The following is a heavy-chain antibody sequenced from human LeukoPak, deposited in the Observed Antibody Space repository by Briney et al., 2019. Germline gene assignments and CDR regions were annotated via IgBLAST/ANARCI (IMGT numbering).Heavy chain of an antibody. CDR1: GGTFSSYA. J-gene: IGHJ3*02. V-gene: IGHV1-69*05. CDR3: ASFQGTIAVAGARHDAFDI. Sequence: ASVKVSCKASGGTFSSYAISWVRQAPGQGLEWMGGIIPIFGTANYAQKFQGGVTITTDESTSTAYMELSSLRSEDTAVYYCASFQGTIAVAGARHDAFDIWGQGTMVTVSS. CDR2: IIPIFGTA. D-gene: IGHD6-19*01.